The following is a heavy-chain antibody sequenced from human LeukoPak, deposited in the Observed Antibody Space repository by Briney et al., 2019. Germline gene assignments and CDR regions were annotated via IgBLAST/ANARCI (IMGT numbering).Heavy chain of an antibody. Sequence: PSETLSLTCAVYGGSFSGYYWSWLRQPPGKGLEWIGEINHSGSTNYNPSLKSRVTISVDTSKNQFSPKLSSVTAADTAVYYCARAYYYDSSGYYDYFDYWGQGTLVTVSS. CDR1: GGSFSGYY. V-gene: IGHV4-34*01. D-gene: IGHD3-22*01. J-gene: IGHJ4*02. CDR3: ARAYYYDSSGYYDYFDY. CDR2: INHSGST.